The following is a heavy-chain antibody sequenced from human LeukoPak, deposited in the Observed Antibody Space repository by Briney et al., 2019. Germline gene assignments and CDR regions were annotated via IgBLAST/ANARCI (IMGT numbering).Heavy chain of an antibody. V-gene: IGHV4-38-2*02. D-gene: IGHD3-10*01. Sequence: SETLSLTCTVSGYSISSGYYWGWIRQPPGKGLEWIGEIYHSGSTNYNPSLKSRVTISVDKSKNQFSLKLSSVTAADTAVYYCARDGVLWGQGTLVTVSS. CDR3: ARDGVL. J-gene: IGHJ4*02. CDR2: IYHSGST. CDR1: GYSISSGYY.